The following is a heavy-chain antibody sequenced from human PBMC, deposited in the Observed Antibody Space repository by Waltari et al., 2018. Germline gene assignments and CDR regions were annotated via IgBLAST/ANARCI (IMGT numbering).Heavy chain of an antibody. CDR3: ARGPYCGGDCYLDS. J-gene: IGHJ4*02. CDR1: GGDTGNYN. CDR2: IYTSGTI. Sequence: QLHLQESAQGLVQPAETLSRNSRVHGGDTGNYNWSWIRKPAGKGPEWIGRIYTSGTIDYNPSLKSRVTMSVDTPKNEFSLNLASVTAADTAVYYCARGPYCGGDCYLDSWGQGTLVTVSS. D-gene: IGHD2-21*01. V-gene: IGHV4-4*07.